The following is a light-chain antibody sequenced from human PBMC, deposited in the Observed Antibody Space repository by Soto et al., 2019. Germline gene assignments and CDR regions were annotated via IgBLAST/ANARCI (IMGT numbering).Light chain of an antibody. CDR2: DVN. J-gene: IGLJ1*01. CDR3: CSYAGSYTLYV. V-gene: IGLV2-11*01. Sequence: QSALTQPRSVSGSPGQSVTISCTGTSSDVGSYNYVSWYQQHPGKAPKLMIYDVNKRPSGVPDRFSGSKSGNTASLTISGLQAEDEADYYCCSYAGSYTLYVFGIATKLTVL. CDR1: SSDVGSYNY.